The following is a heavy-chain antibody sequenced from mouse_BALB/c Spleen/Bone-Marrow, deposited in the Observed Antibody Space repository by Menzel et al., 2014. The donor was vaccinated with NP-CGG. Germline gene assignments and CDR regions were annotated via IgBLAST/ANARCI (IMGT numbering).Heavy chain of an antibody. J-gene: IGHJ3*01. V-gene: IGHV1-39*01. D-gene: IGHD2-10*01. CDR1: GYSFTGYN. Sequence: VHVKQSGPELEKPGASVKISCKASGYSFTGYNMNWVRQSNGKSLEWIGSIDPYYGGTSYNQKFKGKATLTVDKSSSTAYMQLKSLTSEDSAVYYCASSYSPFAYWGQGTLVTVSA. CDR2: IDPYYGGT. CDR3: ASSYSPFAY.